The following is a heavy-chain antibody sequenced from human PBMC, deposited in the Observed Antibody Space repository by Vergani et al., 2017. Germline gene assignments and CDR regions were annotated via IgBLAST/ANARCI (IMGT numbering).Heavy chain of an antibody. Sequence: EVQLVESGGGLVKPGGSLKLSCAASGFTFSGSAMHWVRQASGKGLEWVGRIRSKANSYATAYAASVKGRFTISRDDSKNTAYLQMNSLKTEDTAMYYCTRGGNSGYYYGMDVWGQGTTVTVSS. D-gene: IGHD4-23*01. V-gene: IGHV3-73*01. CDR2: IRSKANSYAT. CDR3: TRGGNSGYYYGMDV. J-gene: IGHJ6*02. CDR1: GFTFSGSA.